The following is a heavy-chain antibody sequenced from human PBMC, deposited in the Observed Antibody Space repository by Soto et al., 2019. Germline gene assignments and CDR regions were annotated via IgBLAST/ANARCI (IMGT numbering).Heavy chain of an antibody. J-gene: IGHJ5*02. CDR1: GFTFSSYS. CDR2: FRTSGDGGTT. V-gene: IGHV3-23*01. Sequence: SGGSLRLSCAASGFTFSSYSMSWVRQAPGKGLEWVSGFRTSGDGGTTYYADSVKGRFTISRDNSMNTVYLQMNSLRADDTALYYCAKNSGWFNTWGQGALVTVSS. CDR3: AKNSGWFNT. D-gene: IGHD3-10*01.